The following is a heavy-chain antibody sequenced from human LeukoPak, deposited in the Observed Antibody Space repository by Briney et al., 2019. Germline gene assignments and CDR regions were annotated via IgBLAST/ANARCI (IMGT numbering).Heavy chain of an antibody. CDR1: GYTFTSYG. CDR3: ARSTYYYDSSGYYDSGYFDY. J-gene: IGHJ4*02. D-gene: IGHD3-22*01. V-gene: IGHV1-46*01. Sequence: ASVKVSCKASGYTFTSYGISWVRQTPGQGLEWMGIINPSGGSTSYAQKFQGRVTMTRDTSTSTVYMELSSLRSEDTAVYYCARSTYYYDSSGYYDSGYFDYWGQGTLVTVSS. CDR2: INPSGGST.